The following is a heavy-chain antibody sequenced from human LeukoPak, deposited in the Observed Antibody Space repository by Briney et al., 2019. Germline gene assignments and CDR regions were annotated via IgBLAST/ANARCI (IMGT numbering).Heavy chain of an antibody. V-gene: IGHV4-34*01. CDR2: INHSGST. CDR1: GGSFSGYY. CDR3: ARHRNYGFDY. D-gene: IGHD1-14*01. Sequence: SETLSLTCAVYGGSFSGYYWSWIRQPPGKGLEWIGEINHSGSTNYNPSLKSRVTISVDTSKNQFSLKLSSVTAADTAVYYCARHRNYGFDYWGQGTLVTVSS. J-gene: IGHJ4*02.